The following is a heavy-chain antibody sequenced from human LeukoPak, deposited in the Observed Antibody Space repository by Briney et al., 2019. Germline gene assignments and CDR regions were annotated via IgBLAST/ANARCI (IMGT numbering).Heavy chain of an antibody. Sequence: GGSLRLSCAASGFTFSNYWVHWVRRAPGKGLVWVSRINRDGSTTKYADSVKGRFTVSRDNAKNTLNLQMNSLRAEDTAVYYCARDKKSGESSEIDYWGQGTLVTVSS. V-gene: IGHV3-74*03. D-gene: IGHD3-10*01. CDR2: INRDGSTT. CDR3: ARDKKSGESSEIDY. CDR1: GFTFSNYW. J-gene: IGHJ4*02.